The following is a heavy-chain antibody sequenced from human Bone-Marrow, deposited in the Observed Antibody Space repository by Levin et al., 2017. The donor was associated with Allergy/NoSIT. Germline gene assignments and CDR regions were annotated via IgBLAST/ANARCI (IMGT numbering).Heavy chain of an antibody. CDR2: MNLDGSST. J-gene: IGHJ4*02. Sequence: GGSLRLSCAASGFTFSNYWMHWVRQAPGKGLVWVSRMNLDGSSTSYADSVKGRFTISRDNAKNTLFLEMNSLRAEDTAGYYCARAVAGKGCIDYWGQGTLVTVSS. CDR3: ARAVAGKGCIDY. V-gene: IGHV3-74*01. CDR1: GFTFSNYW. D-gene: IGHD6-19*01.